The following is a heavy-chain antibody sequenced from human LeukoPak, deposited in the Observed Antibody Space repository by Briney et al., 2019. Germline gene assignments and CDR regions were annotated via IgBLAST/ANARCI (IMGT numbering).Heavy chain of an antibody. CDR2: IYYSGST. V-gene: IGHV4-59*01. Sequence: PSETLSLTCTVSGGSISSYYWSWIRQPPGKGLEWIGYIYYSGSTNYNPSLKSRVTISVDTSKNQFSLKLSSVTAADTAVYYCAGRRPYGGYIDYWGQGTLVTVSS. CDR1: GGSISSYY. J-gene: IGHJ4*02. CDR3: AGRRPYGGYIDY. D-gene: IGHD4/OR15-4a*01.